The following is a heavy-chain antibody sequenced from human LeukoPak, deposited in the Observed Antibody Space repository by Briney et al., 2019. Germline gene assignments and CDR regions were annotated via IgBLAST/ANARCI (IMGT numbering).Heavy chain of an antibody. V-gene: IGHV1-2*02. Sequence: GAPVKVSCKASGYTFTGYYMHWVRQAPGQGLEWMGWINPNSGGTNYAQKFQGRVTMTRDTSISTAYMELSRLRSDDTAVYYCARDYWSSSAYSSGWPLDYWGQGTLVTVSS. CDR1: GYTFTGYY. CDR3: ARDYWSSSAYSSGWPLDY. CDR2: INPNSGGT. D-gene: IGHD6-19*01. J-gene: IGHJ4*02.